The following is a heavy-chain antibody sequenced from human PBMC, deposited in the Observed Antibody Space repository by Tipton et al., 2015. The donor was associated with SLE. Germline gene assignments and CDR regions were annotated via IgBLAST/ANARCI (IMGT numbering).Heavy chain of an antibody. CDR2: TSAHDGNT. CDR3: ARYRNWGYYYYTMDV. J-gene: IGHJ6*02. D-gene: IGHD7-27*01. CDR1: GYTFTNFG. V-gene: IGHV1-18*01. Sequence: QSGAEVKQPGASVKVSCKASGYTFTNFGVGWVRQAPGQGLEWMGWTSAHDGNTNYSQNLQGRVTVTTDTSTSTAYMELRSLRSDDTAVYFCARYRNWGYYYYTMDVWGQGTTVTVSS.